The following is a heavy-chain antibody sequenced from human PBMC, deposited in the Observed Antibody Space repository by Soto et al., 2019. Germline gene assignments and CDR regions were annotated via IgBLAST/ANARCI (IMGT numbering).Heavy chain of an antibody. V-gene: IGHV1-69*13. CDR2: IIPIFGTA. CDR1: GGTFSSYA. J-gene: IGHJ5*02. CDR3: AAIGCSGGSCYFSSNWFDP. Sequence: SVKVSCKASGGTFSSYAISWVRQAPGQGLEWMGGIIPIFGTANYAQKFQGRVTITADESTSTAYMELSSLRSEDTAVYYCAAIGCSGGSCYFSSNWFDPWGQGTLVTVSS. D-gene: IGHD2-15*01.